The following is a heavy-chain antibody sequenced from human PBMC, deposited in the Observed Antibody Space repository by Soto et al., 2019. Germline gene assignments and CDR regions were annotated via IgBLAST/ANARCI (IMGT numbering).Heavy chain of an antibody. V-gene: IGHV3-23*01. CDR1: GFYFNNYG. Sequence: PXESLSLSCAVSGFYFNNYGINWVRQPPGKGLEWVSSVSKSDYTYYSDSVRGRFTISRDNSKNTLYLQMNSLRAEDTAVYYCANELLKRQWLAWWGQGTLVTVSS. CDR3: ANELLKRQWLAW. D-gene: IGHD6-19*01. CDR2: VSKSDYT. J-gene: IGHJ4*02.